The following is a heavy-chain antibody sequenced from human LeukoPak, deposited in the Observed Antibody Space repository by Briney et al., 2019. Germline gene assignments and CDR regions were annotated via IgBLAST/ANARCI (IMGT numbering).Heavy chain of an antibody. J-gene: IGHJ4*02. D-gene: IGHD3-9*01. Sequence: PSQTLSLTCTVSGGSISSGGYYWSWIRQPPGKGLEWIGYIYHSGSTYYNPSLKSRVTISVDRSKNQFSLKLSSVTAADTAVYYCACEILTGYYVSDYWGQGTLVIVSS. CDR2: IYHSGST. CDR3: ACEILTGYYVSDY. CDR1: GGSISSGGYY. V-gene: IGHV4-30-2*01.